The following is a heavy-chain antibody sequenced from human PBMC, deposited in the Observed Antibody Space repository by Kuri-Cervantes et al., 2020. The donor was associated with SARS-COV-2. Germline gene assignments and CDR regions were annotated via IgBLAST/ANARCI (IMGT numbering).Heavy chain of an antibody. V-gene: IGHV3-23*03. CDR2: IYSGGSST. J-gene: IGHJ4*02. D-gene: IGHD6-19*01. Sequence: GESLKISCAASGFTFSSYAMSWVHQAPGKGLGWVSVIYSGGSSTYYADSVKGRFTISRDNSKNTLYLQMNSLRAEDTAVYYCARVGSGPGGVDHWGQGTLVTVSS. CDR3: ARVGSGPGGVDH. CDR1: GFTFSSYA.